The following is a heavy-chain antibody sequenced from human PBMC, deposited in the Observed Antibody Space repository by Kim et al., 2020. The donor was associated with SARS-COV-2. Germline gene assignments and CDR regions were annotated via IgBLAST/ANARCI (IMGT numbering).Heavy chain of an antibody. CDR3: ARETEGVGVTMIVVVISPTTDY. CDR1: GFTFSSYD. CDR2: IGTAGDT. J-gene: IGHJ4*02. D-gene: IGHD3-22*01. V-gene: IGHV3-13*01. Sequence: GGSLRLSCAASGFTFSSYDMHWVRQATGKGLEWVSAIGTAGDTYYPGSVKGRFTISRENAKNSLYLQMNSLRAGDTAVYYCARETEGVGVTMIVVVISPTTDYWGQGTLVTVSS.